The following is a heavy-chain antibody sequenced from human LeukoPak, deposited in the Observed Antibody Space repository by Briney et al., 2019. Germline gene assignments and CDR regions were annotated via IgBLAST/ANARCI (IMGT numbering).Heavy chain of an antibody. CDR1: GFTFDDYA. CDR3: AKDIDVDTAMVSGGNFDY. V-gene: IGHV3-9*01. J-gene: IGHJ4*02. D-gene: IGHD5-18*01. CDR2: ISWNSGSI. Sequence: PGGSLRLSCAASGFTFDDYAMHWVRQAPGKGLEWVSGISWNSGSIGYADSVKGRFTISRDNAKNSLYLQMNSLRAEDTALYYCAKDIDVDTAMVSGGNFDYWGQGTLVTVSS.